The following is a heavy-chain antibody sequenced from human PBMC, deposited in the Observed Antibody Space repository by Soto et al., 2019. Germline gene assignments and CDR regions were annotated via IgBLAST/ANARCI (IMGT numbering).Heavy chain of an antibody. V-gene: IGHV1-46*01. CDR2: INPSGGST. J-gene: IGHJ6*04. CDR1: GYTFTSYY. Sequence: ASVKVSCKASGYTFTSYYMHWVRQAPGQGLEWMGIINPSGGSTSYAQKFQGRVTMTRDTSTSTVYMELSSLRSEDTAVYYCARGEGGFKNPLYYYYGMDVGGKGTTVTVSS. CDR3: ARGEGGFKNPLYYYYGMDV. D-gene: IGHD5-12*01.